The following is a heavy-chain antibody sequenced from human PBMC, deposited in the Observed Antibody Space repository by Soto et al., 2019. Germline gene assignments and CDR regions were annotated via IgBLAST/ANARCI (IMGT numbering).Heavy chain of an antibody. CDR2: ISSSGSTI. CDR3: ATNPTRFVLYDYYYYMDV. J-gene: IGHJ6*03. V-gene: IGHV3-11*01. CDR1: GFTFSDYY. D-gene: IGHD2-15*01. Sequence: QVQLVESGGGLVKPGGSLRLSCAASGFTFSDYYMSWIRQAPGKGLEWVSYISSSGSTIYYADSVKGRFTISRDNAKNSLYLQMNSLRAEDTAVYYCATNPTRFVLYDYYYYMDVWGKGTTVTVSS.